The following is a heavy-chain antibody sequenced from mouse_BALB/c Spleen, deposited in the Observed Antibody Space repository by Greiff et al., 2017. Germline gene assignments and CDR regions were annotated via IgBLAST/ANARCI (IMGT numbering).Heavy chain of an antibody. V-gene: IGHV14-4*02. CDR2: IDPENGDT. Sequence: VQLQQSGAELVRSGASVKLSCTASGFNIKDYYMHWGKQRPEQGLEWIGWIDPENGDTEYAPKFQGKATMTADTSSNTAYLQLSSLTSEDTAVYYCNAYYGNSRFAYWGQGTLVTVSA. CDR1: GFNIKDYY. CDR3: NAYYGNSRFAY. D-gene: IGHD2-1*01. J-gene: IGHJ3*01.